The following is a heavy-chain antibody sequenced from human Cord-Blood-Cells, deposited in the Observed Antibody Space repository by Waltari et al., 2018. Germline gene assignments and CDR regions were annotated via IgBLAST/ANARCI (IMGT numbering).Heavy chain of an antibody. CDR3: ARVGYSGSYYNWFDP. D-gene: IGHD1-26*01. CDR2: IYSGGST. J-gene: IGHJ5*02. CDR1: GFTVSSTY. Sequence: EVQLVESGGGLVQPGGSLRLSCAASGFTVSSTYMSGVRQAPGKGLEWVSVIYSGGSTYYADSVKGRFTISRDNSKNTLYLQMNSLRAEDTAVYYCARVGYSGSYYNWFDPWGQGTLVTVSS. V-gene: IGHV3-66*01.